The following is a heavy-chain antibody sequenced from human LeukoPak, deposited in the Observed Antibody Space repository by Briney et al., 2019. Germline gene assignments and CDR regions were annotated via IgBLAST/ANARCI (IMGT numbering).Heavy chain of an antibody. CDR3: AARLLRYSLRGAFDI. CDR2: IYYSGST. CDR1: GGSISSSSYY. V-gene: IGHV4-39*01. Sequence: SETLSLTCTVSGGSISSSSYYWSWIRQPPGKGLEWIGSIYYSGSTYYNPSLKSRVTISVDTSKNQFSLKLSSVTAADTAVYYCAARLLRYSLRGAFDIWGQGTMVTVSS. D-gene: IGHD3-9*01. J-gene: IGHJ3*02.